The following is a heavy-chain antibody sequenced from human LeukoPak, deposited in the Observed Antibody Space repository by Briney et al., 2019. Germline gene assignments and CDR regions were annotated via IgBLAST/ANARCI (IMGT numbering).Heavy chain of an antibody. J-gene: IGHJ4*02. CDR2: ISYDGSNK. Sequence: GGSLRLSCAASGFTFSSYGMHWARQAPGKGLEWVAVISYDGSNKYYADSVKGRFTISRDNSKNTLYLQMNSLRAEDTAVYYCARGEGPYSSGWRPDYWGQGTLVTVSS. CDR3: ARGEGPYSSGWRPDY. D-gene: IGHD6-19*01. V-gene: IGHV3-30*03. CDR1: GFTFSSYG.